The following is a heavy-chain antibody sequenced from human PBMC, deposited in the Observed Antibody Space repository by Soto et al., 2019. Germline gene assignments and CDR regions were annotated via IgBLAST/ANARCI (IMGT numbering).Heavy chain of an antibody. V-gene: IGHV5-51*01. Sequence: GESLKISCKGSGYNFGNYWIGWVRQMPGKGLEWMGVINPGDSGTTYSPSFQGQVTISADKSISTAYLQWSSLKASYTAVYYCARQHTSNWNSPNYYYYYGMDVWGQGTTVTVSS. CDR3: ARQHTSNWNSPNYYYYYGMDV. CDR2: INPGDSGT. J-gene: IGHJ6*02. CDR1: GYNFGNYW. D-gene: IGHD1-7*01.